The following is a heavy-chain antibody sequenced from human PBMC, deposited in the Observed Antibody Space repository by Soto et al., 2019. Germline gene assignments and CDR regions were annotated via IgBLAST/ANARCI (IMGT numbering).Heavy chain of an antibody. CDR3: ARADYGDYFDY. CDR1: GFTFSSYA. V-gene: IGHV3-30-3*01. CDR2: ISYDGSNK. D-gene: IGHD4-17*01. J-gene: IGHJ4*02. Sequence: PGGSLRLSCAASGFTFSSYAIHWVRQAPGKGLEWVAVISYDGSNKYFADSVKGRFTISRDNSKNTLYLHMNSLRAEDTAVYYCARADYGDYFDYWGQGTLVTVSS.